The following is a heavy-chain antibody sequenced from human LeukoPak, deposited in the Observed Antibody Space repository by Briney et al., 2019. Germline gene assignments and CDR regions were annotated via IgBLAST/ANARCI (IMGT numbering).Heavy chain of an antibody. J-gene: IGHJ4*02. CDR2: ISNDGDSE. CDR1: GFSFSLYG. Sequence: GGSLRLSCAASGFSFSLYGMHWVRQALGKGLEWVAVISNDGDSEYYSDSVKGRFTISRDNAKDTLYLQMDSLRRDDTAVYFCAKDGRGRTFFGDIEYWGQGTLVAVSS. D-gene: IGHD3-10*01. CDR3: AKDGRGRTFFGDIEY. V-gene: IGHV3-30*18.